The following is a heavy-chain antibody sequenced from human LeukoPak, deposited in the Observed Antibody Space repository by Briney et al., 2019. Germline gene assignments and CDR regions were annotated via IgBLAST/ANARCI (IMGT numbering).Heavy chain of an antibody. CDR2: VYSGGTT. J-gene: IGHJ5*02. Sequence: PGGSLRLSCVASGFTVRSNYMSWVRQAPGRGLEWVSVVYSGGTTYYADSVKGRFTISRDNSKSTLSLQMNSLRAEDTAVYYCARVKVAVAGIGWFDPWGQGSLVTVSS. CDR3: ARVKVAVAGIGWFDP. CDR1: GFTVRSNY. D-gene: IGHD6-13*01. V-gene: IGHV3-53*01.